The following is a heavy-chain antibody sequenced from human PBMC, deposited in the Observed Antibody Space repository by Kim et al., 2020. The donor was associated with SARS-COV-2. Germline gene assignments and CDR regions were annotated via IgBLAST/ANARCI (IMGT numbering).Heavy chain of an antibody. V-gene: IGHV1-58*01. CDR3: AADFILQPRRVSYYDILTGPFLRYYGMDV. Sequence: SVKVSCKASGFTFTSSAVQWVRQARGQRLEWIGWIVVGSGNTNYAQKFQERVTITRDMSTSTAYMELSSLRSEDTAVYYCAADFILQPRRVSYYDILTGPFLRYYGMDVWGQGTTVTVSS. CDR2: IVVGSGNT. D-gene: IGHD3-9*01. CDR1: GFTFTSSA. J-gene: IGHJ6*02.